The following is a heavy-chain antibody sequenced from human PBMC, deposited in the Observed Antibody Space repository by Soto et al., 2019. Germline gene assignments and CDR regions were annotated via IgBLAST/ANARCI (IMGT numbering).Heavy chain of an antibody. V-gene: IGHV3-74*03. CDR3: AKLPWEVAPS. J-gene: IGHJ5*02. CDR1: GFTFGNFW. Sequence: LSCSASGFTFGNFWIHWVRQAPGKGLEWVSHIGPDGKDIVYADSVKVRLISSRDNDRNTVYLQMNSLEAEDTAVYYCAKLPWEVAPSWGQGTLVTVPS. CDR2: IGPDGKDI. D-gene: IGHD1-26*01.